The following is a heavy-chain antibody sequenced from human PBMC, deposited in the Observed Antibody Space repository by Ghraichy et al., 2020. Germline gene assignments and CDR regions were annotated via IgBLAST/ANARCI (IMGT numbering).Heavy chain of an antibody. Sequence: SETLSLTCTVSGGSISDSNFYWGWIRQSPGKGLEWIGSMHHSGTSYETTSLKSPVSLSIDSFNSQFSLKLTSVTAADTAVYYCARHRFFKGGEIDSWGQGILVAVSS. CDR1: GGSISDSNFY. J-gene: IGHJ4*02. V-gene: IGHV4-39*01. CDR2: MHHSGTS. D-gene: IGHD3-16*01. CDR3: ARHRFFKGGEIDS.